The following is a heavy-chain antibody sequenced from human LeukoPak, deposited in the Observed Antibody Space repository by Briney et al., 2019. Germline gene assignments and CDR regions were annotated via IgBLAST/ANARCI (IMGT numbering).Heavy chain of an antibody. CDR3: AKDGGRDYFDY. CDR2: ISYDGSNK. CDR1: GFTFSSYA. Sequence: GGSLRLSCAASGFTFSSYAMHWVRQAPGKGLEWVAVISYDGSNKYYADSVKGRFTISRDNSKNTLYLQMNSLRAEDTAVYYCAKDGGRDYFDYWGQGTLVTVSS. J-gene: IGHJ4*02. D-gene: IGHD2-21*01. V-gene: IGHV3-30*04.